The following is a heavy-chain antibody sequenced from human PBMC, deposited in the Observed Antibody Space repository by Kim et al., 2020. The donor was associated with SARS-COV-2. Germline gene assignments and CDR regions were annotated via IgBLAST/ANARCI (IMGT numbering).Heavy chain of an antibody. V-gene: IGHV4-39*01. CDR3: ARIRRFAYYFEY. CDR1: GGVIRDNNYI. CDR2: VFHNGDT. J-gene: IGHJ4*02. D-gene: IGHD2-21*01. Sequence: SETLSLTCTVSGGVIRDNNYIWGWIRQPPGKGLEWIGSVFHNGDTYYSPSLNSRVTMSVDTSKNEFSLKLVSVTAADTAAYYCARIRRFAYYFEYWGQG.